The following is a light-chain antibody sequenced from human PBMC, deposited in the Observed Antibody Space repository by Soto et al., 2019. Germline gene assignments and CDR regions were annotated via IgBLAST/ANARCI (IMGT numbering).Light chain of an antibody. CDR3: SSYTTTSTLEV. CDR2: EVS. Sequence: QSALTQPASVSGSPGQSITISCTGTSSDVGGYNYVSWYQQHPGKAPKLMIYEVSNRPSWVSNRFSGPKSGNTASLTISGLQAEDEADYYCSSYTTTSTLEVFGGGTKLTVL. J-gene: IGLJ3*02. V-gene: IGLV2-14*01. CDR1: SSDVGGYNY.